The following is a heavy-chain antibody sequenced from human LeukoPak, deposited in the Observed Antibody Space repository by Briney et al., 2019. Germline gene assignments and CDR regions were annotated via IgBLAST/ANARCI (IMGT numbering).Heavy chain of an antibody. CDR3: AKAYYYGSGSDPADY. CDR1: GFTFDDYA. CDR2: ISWNSGSI. Sequence: GGSLRLSCAASGFTFDDYAMHWVRQAPGKGLEWVSSISWNSGSIAYADSVKGRFTISRDNAKNSLYMQMNSLRAEDTALYYCAKAYYYGSGSDPADYWGQGTLVTVSS. V-gene: IGHV3-9*01. D-gene: IGHD3-10*01. J-gene: IGHJ4*02.